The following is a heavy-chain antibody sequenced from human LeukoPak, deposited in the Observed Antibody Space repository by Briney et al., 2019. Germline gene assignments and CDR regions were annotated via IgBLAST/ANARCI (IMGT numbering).Heavy chain of an antibody. Sequence: KSSETLSLTCTVSGGSISSYYWSWIRQPPGKGLEWIGYIYYSGSTNYNPSLKGRVTISVDTSKNQLSLKLNSVTAADTAVYYCARGGVDYDSSGLIDYWGQGTLVTVSS. CDR2: IYYSGST. CDR1: GGSISSYY. J-gene: IGHJ4*02. CDR3: ARGGVDYDSSGLIDY. V-gene: IGHV4-59*01. D-gene: IGHD3-22*01.